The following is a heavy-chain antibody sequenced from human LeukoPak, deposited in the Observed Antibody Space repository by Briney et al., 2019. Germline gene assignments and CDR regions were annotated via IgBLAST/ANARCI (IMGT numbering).Heavy chain of an antibody. CDR1: GGSISSYY. CDR2: IYHSGST. Sequence: SESLSLTCTVSGGSISSYYWSWIRQPPGKGLEWIGEIYHSGSTNYNPSLKSRVTISVDKSKNQFSLKLSSVTAADTAVYYCARTDTAGWFDPWGQGTLVTVSS. CDR3: ARTDTAGWFDP. J-gene: IGHJ5*02. D-gene: IGHD5-18*01. V-gene: IGHV4-59*12.